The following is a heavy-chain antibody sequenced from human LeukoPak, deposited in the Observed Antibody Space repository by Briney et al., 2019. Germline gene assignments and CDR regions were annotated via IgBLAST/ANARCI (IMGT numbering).Heavy chain of an antibody. D-gene: IGHD5-24*01. CDR1: GFAFDYHA. V-gene: IGHV3-9*01. CDR3: AKDYMPTADFIDY. J-gene: IGHJ4*02. Sequence: PGRSLRLSCAASGFAFDYHAMHWVRQAPGKGLEWVSGITWNSGGIAYADSVKGRFTISRDNAKNSLYLQMDSLRVEDTALYFCAKDYMPTADFIDYWGQGTLVTVSA. CDR2: ITWNSGGI.